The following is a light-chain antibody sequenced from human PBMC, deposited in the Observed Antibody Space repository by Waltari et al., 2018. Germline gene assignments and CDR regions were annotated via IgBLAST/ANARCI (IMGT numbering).Light chain of an antibody. V-gene: IGKV1-5*03. J-gene: IGKJ1*01. Sequence: DIQMTQSPSTLSASVGDRVPITCRASQSINSWLAWYQQKPGKAPKLLIQKASILESGVPSRFSGSGSGTEFTLTISSLQPDDFATYFCQQYTSPPWTFGQGTKVEIK. CDR3: QQYTSPPWT. CDR1: QSINSW. CDR2: KAS.